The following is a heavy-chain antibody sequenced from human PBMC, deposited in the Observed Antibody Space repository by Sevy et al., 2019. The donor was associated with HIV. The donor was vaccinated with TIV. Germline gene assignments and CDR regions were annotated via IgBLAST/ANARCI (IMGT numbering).Heavy chain of an antibody. J-gene: IGHJ4*02. CDR1: GGSISSDF. CDR3: AGDSTTRPRVLDY. CDR2: IYFTGNT. V-gene: IGHV4-59*01. Sequence: SETLSLTCSVSGGSISSDFWTWVRQSPGKGLEWMGNIYFTGNTDYSPALMSRVILSLDTSKSQFSLTLKSVTAADTAIYFCAGDSTTRPRVLDYWGQGTLVTVSS. D-gene: IGHD1-1*01.